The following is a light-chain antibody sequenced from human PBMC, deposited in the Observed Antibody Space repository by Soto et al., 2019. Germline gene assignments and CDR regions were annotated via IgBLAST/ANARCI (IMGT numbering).Light chain of an antibody. Sequence: EIVLTQSPGTLSLSPGERATLSCRASESLSRSYLAWYQQKPGQAPRLLIHGVSTRATGIPDRFSGSGSGTHFTLTITRLEPEDFAVYYCHHYGTSPYTFGQGTKLEIK. CDR3: HHYGTSPYT. CDR1: ESLSRSY. V-gene: IGKV3-20*01. J-gene: IGKJ2*01. CDR2: GVS.